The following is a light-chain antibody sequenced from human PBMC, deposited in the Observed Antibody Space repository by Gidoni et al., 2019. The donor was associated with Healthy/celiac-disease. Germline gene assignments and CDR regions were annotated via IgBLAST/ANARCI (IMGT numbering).Light chain of an antibody. CDR2: QDT. J-gene: IGLJ1*01. CDR1: KLGNKF. V-gene: IGLV3-1*01. Sequence: SYELTQPPSVSVSPGQTASITCSGDKLGNKFACWYQQKPGQSPVLVIHQDTKRPSGIPERFSGSNSGNTATLTISGTQAMDEADYYCQAWDSRTALYVFGTGTRVTVL. CDR3: QAWDSRTALYV.